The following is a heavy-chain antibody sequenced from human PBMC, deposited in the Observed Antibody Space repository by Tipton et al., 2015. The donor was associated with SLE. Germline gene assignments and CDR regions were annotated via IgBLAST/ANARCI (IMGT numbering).Heavy chain of an antibody. J-gene: IGHJ5*02. CDR3: ARDGGGSPDWFDP. Sequence: TLSLTCTVSGGSISSGGYYWSWIRQHPGKGLEWIGYIYYSGSTYYNPSVKSRVTISVDTSKNQFSLKLSSVTAADTAVYYCARDGGGSPDWFDPWGQGTLVTVSS. CDR1: GGSISSGGYY. CDR2: IYYSGST. D-gene: IGHD2-15*01. V-gene: IGHV4-31*03.